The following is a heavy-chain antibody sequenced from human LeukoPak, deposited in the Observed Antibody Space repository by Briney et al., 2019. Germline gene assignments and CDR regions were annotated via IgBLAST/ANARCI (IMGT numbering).Heavy chain of an antibody. CDR3: ARVLINVGGYSYHYFDY. CDR1: GGSISNSSSY. J-gene: IGHJ4*02. V-gene: IGHV4-30-4*08. Sequence: PSETLSLTCAVSGGSISNSSSYWGWIRQPPGKGLEWIGYIYYSGSTYYNPSLKSRVTISVDTSKNQFSLKLSSVTAADTAVYYCARVLINVGGYSYHYFDYWGQGTLVTVSS. D-gene: IGHD5-18*01. CDR2: IYYSGST.